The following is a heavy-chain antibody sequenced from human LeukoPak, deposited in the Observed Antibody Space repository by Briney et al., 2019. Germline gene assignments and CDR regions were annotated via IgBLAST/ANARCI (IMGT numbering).Heavy chain of an antibody. CDR2: IKSKTDGGTT. V-gene: IGHV3-15*01. CDR1: GFTFSNAW. CDR3: TTSGGHYDSSGYYSRQGDY. J-gene: IGHJ4*02. D-gene: IGHD3-22*01. Sequence: PGGSLRLSCAASGFTFSNAWMSWVRQAPGKGLEWVGRIKSKTDGGTTDYAAPVKGRFTISRDDSKNTLYLQMNSLKTEDTAVYYCTTSGGHYDSSGYYSRQGDYWGQGTLVTVSS.